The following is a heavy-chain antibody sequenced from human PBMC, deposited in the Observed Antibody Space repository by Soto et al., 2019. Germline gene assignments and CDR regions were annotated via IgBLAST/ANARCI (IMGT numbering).Heavy chain of an antibody. CDR2: IYYSGET. Sequence: QVQLQESGPGLVKPSETLSLTCTVSGDSISRYYWSWIRLSPGKGLEWIGYIYYSGETNYNPSVKSRVTISVDRTKNQFSLKLSSVPAADTAVYYCARDQGGELLKGSGMDVWGQGTTVTVSS. V-gene: IGHV4-59*01. J-gene: IGHJ6*02. CDR3: ARDQGGELLKGSGMDV. CDR1: GDSISRYY. D-gene: IGHD3-10*01.